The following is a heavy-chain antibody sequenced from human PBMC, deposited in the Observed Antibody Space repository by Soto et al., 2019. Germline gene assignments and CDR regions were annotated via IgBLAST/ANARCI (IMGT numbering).Heavy chain of an antibody. CDR2: INPILSMS. D-gene: IGHD3-10*01. V-gene: IGHV1-69*02. Sequence: QVQLVQSGAEVKRPGSSVKVSCKASGDTFAFYSINWVRQAPGLGLEWMGRINPILSMSNYAQRFQGRVTMTATKSRSTAYMVMTSLRSEDTTMYYWATSYGSGYRAFDYWGQGALVTVSS. CDR1: GDTFAFYS. J-gene: IGHJ4*02. CDR3: ATSYGSGYRAFDY.